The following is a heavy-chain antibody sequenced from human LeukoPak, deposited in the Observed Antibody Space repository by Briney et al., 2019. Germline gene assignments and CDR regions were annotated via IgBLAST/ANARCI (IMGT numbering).Heavy chain of an antibody. CDR1: GYIFTADY. J-gene: IGHJ3*01. Sequence: ASVKVSCKASGYIFTADYRHWMRQAPGQGLEWMGWINPNRGGTNYAQKFQGRATMTRDTSISTAYMELSRLRSDDTAMYYCAKDVVRGVGPFDLWGQGTKVTVSS. CDR2: INPNRGGT. V-gene: IGHV1-2*02. CDR3: AKDVVRGVGPFDL. D-gene: IGHD3-10*01.